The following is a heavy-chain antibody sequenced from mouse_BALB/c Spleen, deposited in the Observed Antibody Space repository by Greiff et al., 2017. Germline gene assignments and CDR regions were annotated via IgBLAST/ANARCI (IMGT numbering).Heavy chain of an antibody. D-gene: IGHD4-1*01. V-gene: IGHV1S22*01. CDR2: IYPGSGST. CDR3: ARWDFYAMDY. J-gene: IGHJ4*01. Sequence: LKQPGSELVRPGASVKLSCKASGYTFTSYWMHWVKQRPGQGLEWIGNIYPGSGSTNYDEKFKSKATLTVDKSSSTAYMQLSSPTSEDSAVYYCARWDFYAMDYWGQGTSVTVSS. CDR1: GYTFTSYW.